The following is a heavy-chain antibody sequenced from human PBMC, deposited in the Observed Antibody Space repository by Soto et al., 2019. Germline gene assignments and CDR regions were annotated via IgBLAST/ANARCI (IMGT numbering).Heavy chain of an antibody. CDR1: GASSSSYY. CDR2: MNDFGST. CDR3: ERGRAPGIALPGGY. D-gene: IGHD6-13*01. J-gene: IGHJ4*02. V-gene: IGHV4-59*12. Sequence: SETLSLTCTGSGASSSSYYWSWIRQPPGKGLEWIGYMNDFGSTNYNPSLKSRVTISVDTSKNQFSLKLSSVTAADTAVYYCERGRAPGIALPGGYWGQGTLVTVSS.